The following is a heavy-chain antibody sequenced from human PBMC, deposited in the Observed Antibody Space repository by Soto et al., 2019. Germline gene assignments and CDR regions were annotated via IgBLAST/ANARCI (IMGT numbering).Heavy chain of an antibody. CDR3: ARDGWNVRLDAFDI. Sequence: ASVKVSCTASGYTFTSYDINCVRQATGQGLEWMGWMNPNSGNTGYAQKFQGRVTMTRNTSISTAYMELSSLRSEDTAVYYCARDGWNVRLDAFDIWGQGTMVTVSS. CDR2: MNPNSGNT. J-gene: IGHJ3*02. V-gene: IGHV1-8*01. CDR1: GYTFTSYD. D-gene: IGHD1-1*01.